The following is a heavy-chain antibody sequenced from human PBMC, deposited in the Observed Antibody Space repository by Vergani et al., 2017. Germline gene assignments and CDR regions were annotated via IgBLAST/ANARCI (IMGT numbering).Heavy chain of an antibody. V-gene: IGHV3-23*01. CDR2: ISGSGGST. CDR1: GFTFSSYA. Sequence: EVQLLESGGGLVQPGGSLRLSCAASGFTFSSYAMSWVRQAPGKGLEWVSAISGSGGSTYYADSVKGRFTISRDNSKNTLYLQMNSLRAEDTSVYYCAKDPAPHHMVVVTAIDCWGQGTLVTVSS. J-gene: IGHJ4*02. CDR3: AKDPAPHHMVVVTAIDC. D-gene: IGHD2-21*02.